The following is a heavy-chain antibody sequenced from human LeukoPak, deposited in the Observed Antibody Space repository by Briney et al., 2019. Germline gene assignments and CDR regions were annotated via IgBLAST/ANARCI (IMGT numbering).Heavy chain of an antibody. CDR3: ARDREVGRDNAISWFDP. J-gene: IGHJ5*02. V-gene: IGHV4-4*07. Sequence: SETLSLTCTVSGGSLSNYCWSWIRQPAGNGLEWIGRICATGSSNYNPFLKSRVTMSVDTSKKQFSLKLSSVTAADTAVYYCARDREVGRDNAISWFDPWGQGILVTVSS. D-gene: IGHD1-26*01. CDR2: ICATGSS. CDR1: GGSLSNYC.